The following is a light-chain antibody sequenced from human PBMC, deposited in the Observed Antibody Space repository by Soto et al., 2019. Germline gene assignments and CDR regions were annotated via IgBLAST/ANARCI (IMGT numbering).Light chain of an antibody. Sequence: QHVLTQSSSASASLGSSVKLTCTLSSLHSSYIIAWHQQQPGKAPRYLMKLEGSGSYNKGSGVPDRFSGSSSGADRYLTISNLQFEDEADYYCETWDSNTRVFGTGTKLTVL. CDR1: SLHSSYI. V-gene: IGLV4-60*02. J-gene: IGLJ1*01. CDR3: ETWDSNTRV. CDR2: LEGSGSY.